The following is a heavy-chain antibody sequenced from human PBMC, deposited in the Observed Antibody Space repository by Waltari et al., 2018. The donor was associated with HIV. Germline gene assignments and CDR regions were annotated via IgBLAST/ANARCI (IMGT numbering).Heavy chain of an antibody. V-gene: IGHV5-51*03. CDR1: GYTFTNYR. CDR3: ARRPDYGGDWFDS. CDR2: IYPPTSRV. Sequence: EVRLVQSGAEVQRPGDSLKISCKASGYTFTNYRIGWVGQTARKGLEWIGVIYPPTSRVQDNPSFHGRGEISTDWSTRTAHLQWRSLTALDTGVYYCARRPDYGGDWFDSWGQGTLVTVSS. J-gene: IGHJ5*01. D-gene: IGHD3-10*01.